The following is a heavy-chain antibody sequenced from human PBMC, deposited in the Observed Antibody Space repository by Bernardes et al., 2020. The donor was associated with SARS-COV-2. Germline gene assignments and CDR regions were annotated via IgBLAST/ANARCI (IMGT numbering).Heavy chain of an antibody. J-gene: IGHJ4*02. CDR3: AKSLAGYCYGSTCYWRPLDS. D-gene: IGHD2-15*01. CDR1: GFTYSAYS. Sequence: GGSLRLSCAASGFTYSAYSMAWVRQAPGKGLEWVSIIRGTGATAHYADSVKGRFTVSRDKSNNILYLEMNSLRTEDTATYYCAKSLAGYCYGSTCYWRPLDSWGQGTLVTVSS. CDR2: IRGTGATA. V-gene: IGHV3-23*01.